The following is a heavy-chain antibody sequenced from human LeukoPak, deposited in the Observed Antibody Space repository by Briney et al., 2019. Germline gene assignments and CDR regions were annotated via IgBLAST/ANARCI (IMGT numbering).Heavy chain of an antibody. D-gene: IGHD3-10*01. V-gene: IGHV3-33*01. CDR2: IWHDKSHK. CDR3: AREIFGSGSYPYF. CDR1: IFAFNTYA. Sequence: PGMSLTLSCSASIFAFNTYAMHCLRQAPGQGLEWVALIWHDKSHKFYSNSVRGQFTISRDNSKNTVSLQMNTLRPEDTAVYYCAREIFGSGSYPYFWGQGALVTVSS. J-gene: IGHJ4*02.